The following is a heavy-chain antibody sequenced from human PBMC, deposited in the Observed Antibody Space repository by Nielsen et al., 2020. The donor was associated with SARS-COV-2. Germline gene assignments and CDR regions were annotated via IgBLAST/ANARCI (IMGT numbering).Heavy chain of an antibody. V-gene: IGHV5-51*01. CDR3: ARLPRIDYYGSGTYYSMGGWLDP. CDR2: IYPGDSDT. Sequence: GESLKISCKGSGYMFTGYWIGWVRQMSGKGLEWMGIIYPGDSDTRYSPSFQGQVTISADKSINTAYLQWNSLKASDTAMYYCARLPRIDYYGSGTYYSMGGWLDPWGQGTLVTVSS. J-gene: IGHJ5*02. CDR1: GYMFTGYW. D-gene: IGHD3-10*01.